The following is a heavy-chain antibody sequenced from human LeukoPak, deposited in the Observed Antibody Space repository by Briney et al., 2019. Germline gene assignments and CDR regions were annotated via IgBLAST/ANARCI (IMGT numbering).Heavy chain of an antibody. CDR3: ARDYFGSGFFGY. J-gene: IGHJ4*02. CDR1: GVSITNYY. CDR2: IYYSGST. Sequence: SETLSLTCSVSGVSITNYYWSWIWQPPGKGLEWIGYIYYSGSTDYNPSLQSRATISVDPSRSQFSLRLSSVTAADTAAYYCARDYFGSGFFGYWGQGILVTVSS. V-gene: IGHV4-59*01. D-gene: IGHD3-10*01.